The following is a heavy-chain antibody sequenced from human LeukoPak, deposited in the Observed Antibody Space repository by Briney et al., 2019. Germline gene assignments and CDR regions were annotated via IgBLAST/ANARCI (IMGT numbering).Heavy chain of an antibody. CDR2: INWNGGST. V-gene: IGHV3-20*01. D-gene: IGHD2-21*02. CDR1: GFTFNNYA. J-gene: IGHJ6*03. CDR3: ARAGVSAARQRFYYYYYMDV. Sequence: GGSLRLSCAASGFTFNNYAMNWVRQAPGKGLEWVSGINWNGGSTGYADSVKGRFTISRDNAKNSLYLQMNSLRAEDTALYHCARAGVSAARQRFYYYYYMDVWGKGTTVTISS.